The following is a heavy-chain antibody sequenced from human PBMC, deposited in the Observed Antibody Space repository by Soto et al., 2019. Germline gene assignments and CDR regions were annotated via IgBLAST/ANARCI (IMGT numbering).Heavy chain of an antibody. J-gene: IGHJ6*02. V-gene: IGHV3-23*01. Sequence: GGSLRLSCAASGFTFSNNAMNWVRQAPGKGLEWVSGISGTGYGTYYADSVKGRFTISRDGSNNTLYLQMNSLRGENTAIYYCANARQAQSHYYYGMDVGGQGTPVTVSS. CDR3: ANARQAQSHYYYGMDV. D-gene: IGHD6-19*01. CDR1: GFTFSNNA. CDR2: ISGTGYGT.